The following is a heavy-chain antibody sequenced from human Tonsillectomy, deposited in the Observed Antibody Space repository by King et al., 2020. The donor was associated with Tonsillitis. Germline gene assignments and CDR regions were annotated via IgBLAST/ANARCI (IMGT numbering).Heavy chain of an antibody. V-gene: IGHV2-5*01. CDR2: IYWNDDK. D-gene: IGHD3-9*01. CDR1: GFSLSTSGVG. CDR3: ALPYYDILNGSADTFEI. J-gene: IGHJ3*02. Sequence: ITLKESGPTLVKPTQTLTLTCTFSGFSLSTSGVGVGWIRQPPGKALEWLALIYWNDDKRYSPSLKSRLTITKDNSKNQVVLTMTNMDPVDTASYNCALPYYDILNGSADTFEIWGQGTMVTVSS.